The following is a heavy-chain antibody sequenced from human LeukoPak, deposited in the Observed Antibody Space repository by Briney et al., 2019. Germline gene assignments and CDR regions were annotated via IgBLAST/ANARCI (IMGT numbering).Heavy chain of an antibody. CDR3: ARVSPDSVYAADIFDY. D-gene: IGHD2-8*01. CDR2: INPNSGGT. V-gene: IGHV1-2*02. Sequence: ASVKVSCKASGYTFTGYYMHWVRQAPGQGLEWMGWINPNSGGTNYAQKFQGRVTMTRDTSISTAYMELSRLRSDDTAVYYCARVSPDSVYAADIFDYWGQGTLVTVSS. CDR1: GYTFTGYY. J-gene: IGHJ4*02.